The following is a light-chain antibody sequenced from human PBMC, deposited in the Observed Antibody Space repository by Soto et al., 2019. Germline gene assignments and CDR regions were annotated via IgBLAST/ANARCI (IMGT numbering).Light chain of an antibody. V-gene: IGLV1-51*01. CDR2: DNN. CDR1: SSDIGNND. J-gene: IGLJ3*02. CDR3: ATWDYSLSAGV. Sequence: QSVLTQPPSVSAAPGQTVTISCSGSSSDIGNNDVSWYQQLPGTAPKLLIYDNNKRPSGIPDRFSGSKSGTSATLGITGLQTGDEADYYCATWDYSLSAGVFGGGTKVTVL.